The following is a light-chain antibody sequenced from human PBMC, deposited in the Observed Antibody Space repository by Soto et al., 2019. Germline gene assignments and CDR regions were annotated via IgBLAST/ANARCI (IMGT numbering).Light chain of an antibody. Sequence: QSVLTQPRSVAGSPGQSVTISCTGTSSDVGGYNYVSWYQQHPGKAPKLMIYDVSKRPSGVPDRFSGSKSGNTASLTISGLQAEDEADSYCCSYAGSWVFGGGTKLTVL. CDR3: CSYAGSWV. CDR2: DVS. J-gene: IGLJ3*02. V-gene: IGLV2-11*01. CDR1: SSDVGGYNY.